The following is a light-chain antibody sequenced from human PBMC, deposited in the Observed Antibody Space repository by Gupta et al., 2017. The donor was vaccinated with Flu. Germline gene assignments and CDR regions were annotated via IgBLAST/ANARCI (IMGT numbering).Light chain of an antibody. J-gene: IGKJ1*01. CDR2: AAS. CDR3: QQTYRTATWT. V-gene: IGKV1-39*01. CDR1: QSITKY. Sequence: IQMSPSPSSLSASVGDRVSITCRTSQSITKYLNWYQQKPGKAPKLRSFAASSLQSGVPSRFSGSGSGTDCTLTISSLQPADFATYDCQQTYRTATWTCGQGTKVEIK.